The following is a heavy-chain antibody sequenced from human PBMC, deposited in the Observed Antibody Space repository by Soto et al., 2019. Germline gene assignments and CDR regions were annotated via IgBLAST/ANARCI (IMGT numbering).Heavy chain of an antibody. V-gene: IGHV1-46*01. Sequence: ASVKVSCKASGYIFTDYYMHWVRQAPGQGLEWMGIINPSGGSTSYAQKFQGRVTMTRDTSTSTVYMELSSLRSEDTAVYYCARGRRDGYMVDYWGQGTLVTVSS. CDR3: ARGRRDGYMVDY. D-gene: IGHD5-12*01. CDR1: GYIFTDYY. J-gene: IGHJ4*02. CDR2: INPSGGST.